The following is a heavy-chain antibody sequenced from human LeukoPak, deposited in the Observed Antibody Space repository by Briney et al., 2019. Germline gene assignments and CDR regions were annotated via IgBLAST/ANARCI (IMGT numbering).Heavy chain of an antibody. CDR2: ISGSGGRT. J-gene: IGHJ6*02. D-gene: IGHD3-9*01. V-gene: IGHV3-23*01. Sequence: GGPLRLSCAASGFTLRTYAMNWVRQAPGKGLEWVSTISGSGGRTFYADSVKGRFTISRDNSNNTVYLQMKTLRAEDTAVYFCAKDRSGLRYFDWYESPYYYYGMDVWGQGTTVTVSS. CDR3: AKDRSGLRYFDWYESPYYYYGMDV. CDR1: GFTLRTYA.